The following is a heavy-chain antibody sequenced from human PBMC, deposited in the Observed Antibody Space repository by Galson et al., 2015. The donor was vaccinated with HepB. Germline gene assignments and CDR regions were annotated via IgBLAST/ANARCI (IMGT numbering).Heavy chain of an antibody. Sequence: SLRLSCAASGFTFSSYAMSWVRQAPGKGLEWVSGISSSGGSTYYADSVKGRFTISRDNSKNTLYLQMNSLRAEDTAVYYCAKSSSPDGVEYYFDYWGQGTLVTVSS. J-gene: IGHJ4*02. D-gene: IGHD6-6*01. CDR3: AKSSSPDGVEYYFDY. CDR2: ISSSGGST. V-gene: IGHV3-23*01. CDR1: GFTFSSYA.